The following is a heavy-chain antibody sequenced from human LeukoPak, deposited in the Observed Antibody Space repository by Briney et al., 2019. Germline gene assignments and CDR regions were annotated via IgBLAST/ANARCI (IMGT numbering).Heavy chain of an antibody. D-gene: IGHD3-22*01. CDR1: GGSFSGYY. J-gene: IGHJ5*02. CDR2: INHSGST. Sequence: SETLSLTCAVYGGSFSGYYWSWIRQPPGKGLEWIGEINHSGSTNYNPSLKSPVTISVDTSKNQFSLKLSSVTAADTAVYYCARGATMIVVVTTFNWFDPWGQGTLVTVSS. CDR3: ARGATMIVVVTTFNWFDP. V-gene: IGHV4-34*01.